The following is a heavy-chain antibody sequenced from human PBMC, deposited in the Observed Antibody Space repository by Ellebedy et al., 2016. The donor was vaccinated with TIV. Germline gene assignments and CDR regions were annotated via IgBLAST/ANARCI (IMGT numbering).Heavy chain of an antibody. CDR1: GGSINSGPFS. V-gene: IGHV4-30-2*01. D-gene: IGHD3-10*01. CDR3: ATYMVRGLTKFDH. Sequence: SETLSLTXAVSGGSINSGPFSWGWVRQPPGKGLEWIGYIYHTGNTYFKPSLSSRATMSMDGPKSQISLTLTSVTAADTAVYYCATYMVRGLTKFDHWGQGTLVTVSS. J-gene: IGHJ4*02. CDR2: IYHTGNT.